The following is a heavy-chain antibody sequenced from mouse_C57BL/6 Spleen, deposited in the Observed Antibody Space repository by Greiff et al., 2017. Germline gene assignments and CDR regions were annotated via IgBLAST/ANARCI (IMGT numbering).Heavy chain of an antibody. J-gene: IGHJ4*01. CDR1: GFSLTSYG. CDR2: IWGGGST. D-gene: IGHD3-3*01. CDR3: ARRGPYAMDY. Sequence: VQLQQSGPGLVQPSQSLSITCTVSGFSLTSYGVHWVRQSPGKGLEWLGVIWGGGSTDYNAAFISRLSISKDNSKSQVFFQMNSLQADDTAIYYCARRGPYAMDYWGQGTSVTVSS. V-gene: IGHV2-2*01.